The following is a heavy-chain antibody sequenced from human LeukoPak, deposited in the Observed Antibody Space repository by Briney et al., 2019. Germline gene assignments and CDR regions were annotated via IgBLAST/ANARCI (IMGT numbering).Heavy chain of an antibody. V-gene: IGHV1-2*02. J-gene: IGHJ4*02. CDR3: ARSYSFEYVWEY. CDR1: GYTFTGYY. D-gene: IGHD3-16*01. Sequence: ASVKVSCKASGYTFTGYYMHWVRQAPGQGLEWMGWINPNSGGTNYAQKFQGRVTMTRDTSISTAYMELSRLRSDDTAVYYCARSYSFEYVWEYWGQGTPVTVSS. CDR2: INPNSGGT.